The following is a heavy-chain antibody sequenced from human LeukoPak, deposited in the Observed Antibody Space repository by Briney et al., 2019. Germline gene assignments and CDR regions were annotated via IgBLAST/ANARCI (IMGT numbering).Heavy chain of an antibody. CDR2: ISSSGSTI. CDR1: GFTFSSYE. V-gene: IGHV3-48*03. CDR3: ARGDIGDTRSHGGDYYYYYMDV. D-gene: IGHD5-12*01. J-gene: IGHJ6*03. Sequence: GGSLRLSCAASGFTFSSYEMNWVRQAPGKGLEWVSYISSSGSTIYYADSVKGRFTISRDNAKNSLYLQMNSLRAEDTAVYYCARGDIGDTRSHGGDYYYYYMDVWGKGTTVTVSS.